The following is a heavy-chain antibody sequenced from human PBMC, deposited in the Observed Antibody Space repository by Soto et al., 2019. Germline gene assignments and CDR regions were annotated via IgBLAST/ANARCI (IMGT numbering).Heavy chain of an antibody. J-gene: IGHJ4*02. CDR3: ASMYSSGWYHYFDY. CDR2: IYYSGST. V-gene: IGHV4-39*01. D-gene: IGHD6-19*01. CDR1: GGSISSSSYY. Sequence: SETLSLTCTVSGGSISSSSYYWGWIRQPPGKGLEWIGSIYYSGSTYYNPSLKSRVTISVDTSKNQFSLKLGSVTAADTAVYYCASMYSSGWYHYFDYWGQGTLVTVSS.